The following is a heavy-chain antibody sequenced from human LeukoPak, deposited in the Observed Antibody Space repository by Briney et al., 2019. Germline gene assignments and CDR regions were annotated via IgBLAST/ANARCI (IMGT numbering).Heavy chain of an antibody. D-gene: IGHD3-22*01. CDR1: GFTFSSHS. CDR3: ARDLDYYDSSGYYDH. V-gene: IGHV3-48*02. J-gene: IGHJ5*02. CDR2: ISSSSSTI. Sequence: GGSLRLSCAASGFTFSSHSMNWVRQAPGKGLEWVSYISSSSSTIYYADSVKGRFTISRDNAKNSLYLQMNSLRDEDTAVYYCARDLDYYDSSGYYDHWGQGTLVTVSS.